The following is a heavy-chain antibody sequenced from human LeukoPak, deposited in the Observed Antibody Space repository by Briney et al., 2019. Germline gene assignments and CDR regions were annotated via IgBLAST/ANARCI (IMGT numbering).Heavy chain of an antibody. CDR3: AKTTATTSGILFDY. J-gene: IGHJ4*02. Sequence: SQTLSLTCTVSGGSISSGDYYWSWIRQPPGKGLEWIEYIYYSGSTYYNPSLKSRVTISVDTSKNQFSLKLSSVTAADTAVYYCAKTTATTSGILFDYWGQGTLVTVSS. V-gene: IGHV4-30-4*08. CDR1: GGSISSGDYY. D-gene: IGHD4-17*01. CDR2: IYYSGST.